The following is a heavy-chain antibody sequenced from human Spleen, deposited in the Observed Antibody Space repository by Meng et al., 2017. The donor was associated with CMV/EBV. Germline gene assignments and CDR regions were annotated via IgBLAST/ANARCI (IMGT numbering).Heavy chain of an antibody. J-gene: IGHJ6*02. CDR3: ARELYSTLWTYYDMDV. CDR1: GFTVSSNY. D-gene: IGHD6-13*01. V-gene: IGHV3-53*01. Sequence: GESLKISCAASGFTVSSNYMSWVRQAPGKGLEWVSVIYSGGSTYYADSVKGRFTLSRDNSKNTLYLQMNSLRAEDTAVYYCARELYSTLWTYYDMDVWGQGTTVTVSS. CDR2: IYSGGST.